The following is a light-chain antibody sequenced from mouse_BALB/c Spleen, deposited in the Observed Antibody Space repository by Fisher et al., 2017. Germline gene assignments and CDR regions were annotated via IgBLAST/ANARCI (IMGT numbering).Light chain of an antibody. J-gene: IGKJ2*01. Sequence: IVLTQSPAIMSASLGERVTMTCTASSSVSSSYLHWYQQKPGSSPKLWIYSTSNLASGVPARFSGSGSGTSYSLTISSMEAEDAATYYCQQWSSNPYTFGGGTKLEIK. V-gene: IGKV4-74*01. CDR3: QQWSSNPYT. CDR2: STS. CDR1: SSVSSSY.